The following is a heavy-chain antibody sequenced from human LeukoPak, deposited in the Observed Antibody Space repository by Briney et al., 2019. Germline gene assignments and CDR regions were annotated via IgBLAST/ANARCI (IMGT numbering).Heavy chain of an antibody. CDR3: ARDQRGRHLVDYYYYMDV. V-gene: IGHV1-18*01. CDR1: GYTFTSYG. Sequence: GASVKVSCKASGYTFTSYGISWMRQAPGQGLEWMGWISAYNGNTNYAQKLQARVTMTTDTSTSTAYMELRSLRSDDTAVYYCARDQRGRHLVDYYYYMDVWGKGTTVTVSS. J-gene: IGHJ6*03. CDR2: ISAYNGNT.